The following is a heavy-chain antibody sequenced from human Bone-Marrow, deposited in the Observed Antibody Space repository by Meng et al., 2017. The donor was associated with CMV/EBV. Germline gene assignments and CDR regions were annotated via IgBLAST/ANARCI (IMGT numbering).Heavy chain of an antibody. CDR2: INPKSGGT. J-gene: IGHJ4*02. CDR1: GSTFTDHN. D-gene: IGHD4-23*01. Sequence: VSCKASGSTFTDHNIHWVRQAPGQGLEWMGGINPKSGGTSYAQSFQGRVTVTSDTSINTAYMELTGLTSDDTALYYCASGGTWNDYWGQGTLVTVSS. CDR3: ASGGTWNDY. V-gene: IGHV1-2*02.